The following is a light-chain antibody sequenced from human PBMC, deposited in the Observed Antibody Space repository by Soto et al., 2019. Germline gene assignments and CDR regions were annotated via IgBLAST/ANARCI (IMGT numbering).Light chain of an antibody. CDR1: QSVSSY. CDR3: QQRSNWPWT. Sequence: EIVLTQSPATLSLSPGERATLSCRASQSVSSYLAWYQQKPGQAPRLLIYDASNRATGIPARFSGSGSGTDFTLTISSLEPEAFAVYYCQQRSNWPWTFGQRTKVEIK. J-gene: IGKJ1*01. V-gene: IGKV3-11*01. CDR2: DAS.